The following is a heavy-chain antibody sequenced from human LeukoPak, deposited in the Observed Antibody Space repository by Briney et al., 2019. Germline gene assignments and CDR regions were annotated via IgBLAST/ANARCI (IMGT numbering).Heavy chain of an antibody. D-gene: IGHD3-3*01. Sequence: PGRSLRLSCAASGFTFSSYGMHWVRQAPGKGPEWVAVIWYDGSNKYYADSVKGRFTISRDNSKNTLYLQMNSLRAEDTAVYYCARDPGGYDFWSGYYTPTYYFDYWGQGTLVTVSS. V-gene: IGHV3-33*01. CDR2: IWYDGSNK. CDR1: GFTFSSYG. J-gene: IGHJ4*02. CDR3: ARDPGGYDFWSGYYTPTYYFDY.